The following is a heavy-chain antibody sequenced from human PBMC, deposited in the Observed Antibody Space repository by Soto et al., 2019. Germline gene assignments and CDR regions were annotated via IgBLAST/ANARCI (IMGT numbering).Heavy chain of an antibody. D-gene: IGHD3-9*01. CDR3: ARHTYHNYDILTGYSVRFDP. J-gene: IGHJ5*02. CDR2: IDPSDSYT. CDR1: GYSFTSYW. V-gene: IGHV5-10-1*01. Sequence: GESLKISCKGSGYSFTSYWISWVRQMPGKGLEWMGRIDPSDSYTNYSPPFQGHVTISADKSISTAYLQWSSLKASDTAMYYCARHTYHNYDILTGYSVRFDPWGQGTLVTVSS.